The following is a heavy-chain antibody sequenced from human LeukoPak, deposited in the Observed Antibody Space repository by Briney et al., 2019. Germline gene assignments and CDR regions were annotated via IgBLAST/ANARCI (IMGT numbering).Heavy chain of an antibody. V-gene: IGHV3-21*01. CDR1: GFIFSRYN. D-gene: IGHD5-18*01. J-gene: IGHJ4*02. CDR2: ISSSSSYI. CDR3: ARDRSYGHFDY. Sequence: PGGSLRLSCAASGFIFSRYNMSWVRQAPGKGLEWVSYISSSSSYIYYVDSVKGRFTISRDNAKNSLYLQMNSLRAEDTAVYYCARDRSYGHFDYWGQGTLVTVSS.